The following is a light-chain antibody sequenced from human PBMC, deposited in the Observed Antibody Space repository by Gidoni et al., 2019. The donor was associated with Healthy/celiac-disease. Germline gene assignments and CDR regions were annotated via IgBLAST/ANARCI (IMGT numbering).Light chain of an antibody. CDR1: QSIISY. V-gene: IGKV1-39*01. CDR2: AAS. CDR3: QQSYSTPPT. J-gene: IGKJ1*01. Sequence: SHMTQSPSSLSASVGDRVTITCRASQSIISYLNWYQQKPGKAPKLLISAASSWQSGVPSRFSGSGSGTDFTLPISSLQPADFATYYCQQSYSTPPTFGQGTKVEIK.